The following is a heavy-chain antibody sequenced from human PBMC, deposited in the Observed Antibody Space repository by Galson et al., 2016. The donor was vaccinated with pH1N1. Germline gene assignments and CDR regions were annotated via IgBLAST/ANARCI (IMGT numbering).Heavy chain of an antibody. Sequence: PALVKPTQTLTLTCTFSGFSLSISGVGVSWIRQPPGKALEWLARIDWDDDKYYSTSLKTRLTISKDTSKNQVVLTMTNMDPVDTGTYYCARMATGDNFDYWGQGTLVTVSS. CDR1: GFSLSISGVG. D-gene: IGHD7-27*01. CDR2: IDWDDDK. J-gene: IGHJ4*02. CDR3: ARMATGDNFDY. V-gene: IGHV2-70*11.